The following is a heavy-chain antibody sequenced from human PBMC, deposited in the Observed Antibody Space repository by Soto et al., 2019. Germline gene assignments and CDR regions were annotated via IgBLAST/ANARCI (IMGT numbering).Heavy chain of an antibody. J-gene: IGHJ4*02. CDR2: VSHDGRNT. D-gene: IGHD6-19*01. V-gene: IGHV3-30*18. CDR3: AKGGRQWLVTSDFNY. Sequence: GGSLRLSCAASGFTFSDYAMHWVCQAPGKGLEWVAVVSHDGRNTHYADYVKGRYTISRDSSKNTVSLEMTSLRAEDTAVYYFAKGGRQWLVTSDFNYWGQGALVTVSS. CDR1: GFTFSDYA.